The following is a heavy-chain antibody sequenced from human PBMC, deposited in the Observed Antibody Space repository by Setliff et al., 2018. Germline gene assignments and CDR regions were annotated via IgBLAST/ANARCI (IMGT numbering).Heavy chain of an antibody. Sequence: SETLSLTCTVSGGSISSSRYFWVWIRQPPGKGLEWIETIYYSGSAFYNPSLESRVTISIDTSNDQFFLNLSSVTAADTAVYYCARDPATSSSAWGQGALVTVSS. CDR1: GGSISSSRYF. J-gene: IGHJ5*02. CDR2: IYYSGSA. CDR3: ARDPATSSSA. V-gene: IGHV4-39*07. D-gene: IGHD6-6*01.